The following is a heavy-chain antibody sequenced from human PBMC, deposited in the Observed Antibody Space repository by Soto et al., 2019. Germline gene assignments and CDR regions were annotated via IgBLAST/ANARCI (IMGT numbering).Heavy chain of an antibody. Sequence: SVKVSCKASGGAFNTFGFSWVRQAPGQGLEWMGGIIPFFRTANYAQKFQDRVTITADESTSTVYMDLRSLRSEDTAKYYCARSPPMDSGDKYFYDFWGQGALVTVSS. CDR2: IIPFFRTA. CDR3: ARSPPMDSGDKYFYDF. CDR1: GGAFNTFG. V-gene: IGHV1-69*13. D-gene: IGHD4-17*01. J-gene: IGHJ4*02.